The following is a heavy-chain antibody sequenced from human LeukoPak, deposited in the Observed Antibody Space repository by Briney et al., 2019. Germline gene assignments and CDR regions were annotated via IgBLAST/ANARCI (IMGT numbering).Heavy chain of an antibody. Sequence: GGSLRLSCAASGFTFSSYVMSWVRQAPGKGLEWVSAISGSGGSTYYADSVKGRFTISRDNSKNTLYLQMNSLSAEDTAVYYCANGEWELLLDYWGQGTLVTVSS. CDR2: ISGSGGST. J-gene: IGHJ4*02. D-gene: IGHD1-26*01. CDR3: ANGEWELLLDY. CDR1: GFTFSSYV. V-gene: IGHV3-23*01.